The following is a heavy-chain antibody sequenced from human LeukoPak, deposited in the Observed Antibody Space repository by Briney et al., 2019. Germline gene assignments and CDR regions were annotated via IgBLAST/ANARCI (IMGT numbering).Heavy chain of an antibody. CDR3: ARSYDGDAFDI. CDR1: GGSISSGGYS. Sequence: SETLSLTCAVSGGSISSGGYSWSWLRQPPGTGLEWIGYIYHSGSTYYNPSLKSRLTISVDRSKNQFSLRLSSVTAADTAVYYCARSYDGDAFDIWGQGTMVTVSS. D-gene: IGHD3-22*01. CDR2: IYHSGST. J-gene: IGHJ3*02. V-gene: IGHV4-30-2*01.